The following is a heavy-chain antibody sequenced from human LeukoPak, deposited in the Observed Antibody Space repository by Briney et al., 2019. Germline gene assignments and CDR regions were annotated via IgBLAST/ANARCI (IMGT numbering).Heavy chain of an antibody. CDR2: TYYSGST. Sequence: SETLSLTCTVSGGSISSYYWSWIRQPPGKGLEWIGYTYYSGSTNYNPSLKSRVTISVDTSKNQFSLKLSSVTAADTAVYYCARESPKDAFDIWGQGTMVTVSS. V-gene: IGHV4-59*12. CDR1: GGSISSYY. J-gene: IGHJ3*02. CDR3: ARESPKDAFDI.